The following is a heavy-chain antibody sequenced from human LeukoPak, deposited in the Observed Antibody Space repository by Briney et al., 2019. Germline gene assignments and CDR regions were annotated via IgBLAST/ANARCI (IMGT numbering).Heavy chain of an antibody. CDR1: GFTFSSYS. J-gene: IGHJ4*02. V-gene: IGHV3-21*01. CDR3: ARDMEAAGLDY. D-gene: IGHD6-13*01. CDR2: ISSSSSYI. Sequence: GGSLRLSCAASGFTFSSYSLNWARQAPGKGLEWVSFISSSSSYIYYADSVKGRFTISRDNAKNSLYLQMNSLRAEDTAVYYCARDMEAAGLDYWGQGTLVTVSS.